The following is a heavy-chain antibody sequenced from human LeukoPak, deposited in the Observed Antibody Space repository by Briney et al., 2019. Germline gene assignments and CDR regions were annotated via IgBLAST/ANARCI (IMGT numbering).Heavy chain of an antibody. J-gene: IGHJ4*02. CDR2: INSGGSST. V-gene: IGHV3-23*01. CDR3: AKGASGNYYNYFDY. Sequence: GGSLRLSCAASGFTFSSYAMSWVRQAPGKGLEWVSAINSGGSSTYYADSVKGRFTISRDNSKNTLYLQMNSLRAEDTAIYYCAKGASGNYYNYFDYWGQGTLVTVSS. CDR1: GFTFSSYA. D-gene: IGHD1-26*01.